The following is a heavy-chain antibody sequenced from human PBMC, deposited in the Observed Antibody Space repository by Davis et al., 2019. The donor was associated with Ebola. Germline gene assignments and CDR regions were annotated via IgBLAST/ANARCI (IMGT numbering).Heavy chain of an antibody. CDR3: AKAQGSSGWYQFDY. V-gene: IGHV3-23*01. D-gene: IGHD6-19*01. CDR2: ISGTGDST. CDR1: GFTFSSYG. J-gene: IGHJ4*02. Sequence: GGSLRLSCAASGFTFSSYGMHWVRQAPGKGLEWVSAISGTGDSTYYADSVKGRFTISRDNSKNTLYLQMNSLRAEDTAVYYCAKAQGSSGWYQFDYWGQGTLVTVSS.